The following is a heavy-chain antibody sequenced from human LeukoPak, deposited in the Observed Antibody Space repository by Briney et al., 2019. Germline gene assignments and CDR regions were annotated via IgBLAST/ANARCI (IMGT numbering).Heavy chain of an antibody. D-gene: IGHD3-10*01. J-gene: IGHJ5*02. CDR2: ISSDGSKQ. CDR3: ARVPYGSGSAWFDP. V-gene: IGHV3-30*03. CDR1: EFSVGSNY. Sequence: GGSLRLSCAASEFSVGSNYMTWVRQAPGKGLEWVAIISSDGSKQYYADSVKGRFTISRDTSKNTLYLQMNSLRADDTAVYYCARVPYGSGSAWFDPWGQGTLVTVSS.